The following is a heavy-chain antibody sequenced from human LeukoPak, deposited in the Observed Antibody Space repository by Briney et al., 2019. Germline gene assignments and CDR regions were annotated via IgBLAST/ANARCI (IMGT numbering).Heavy chain of an antibody. D-gene: IGHD6-19*01. CDR3: AKGSDSGWYGAYFDY. CDR2: ITGGGGGT. J-gene: IGHJ4*02. Sequence: GGSLRLSCAASGFTFSSYAMSWVRQAPGKGLEWVSAITGGGGGTYYAYSVKGRFTISRDNSKNTLYLQMNSLRAEDTAVYYCAKGSDSGWYGAYFDYWGQGTLVTVSS. V-gene: IGHV3-23*01. CDR1: GFTFSSYA.